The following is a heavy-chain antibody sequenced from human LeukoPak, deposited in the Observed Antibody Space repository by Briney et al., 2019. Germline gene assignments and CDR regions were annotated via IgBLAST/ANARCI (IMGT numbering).Heavy chain of an antibody. D-gene: IGHD2-15*01. CDR3: VRGYCSGGVCSRGY. Sequence: PGGSLRLSCAASGFTFSSYGMHWVRQAPGKGLEWVAFIRNDGSDKYYADSVKGRFIISRDTSKNTLYLQMNSLSSEDTAVYYCVRGYCSGGVCSRGYWGQGTLVTVSS. CDR2: IRNDGSDK. V-gene: IGHV3-30*02. CDR1: GFTFSSYG. J-gene: IGHJ4*02.